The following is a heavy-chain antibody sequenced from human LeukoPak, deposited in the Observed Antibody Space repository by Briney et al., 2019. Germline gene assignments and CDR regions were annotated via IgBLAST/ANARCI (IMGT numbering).Heavy chain of an antibody. Sequence: GGSLRLSCAASGFTFSSYWMSWVRQAPGKGLEWVANIKQDGSEKYYVDSVKGRFTISRDNAKNSLYLQMNSLRAEDTAVYYCARGLDGAVGGTLGGRTEYCGQGTLVTVSS. V-gene: IGHV3-7*01. D-gene: IGHD6-19*01. CDR2: IKQDGSEK. CDR3: ARGLDGAVGGTLGGRTEY. CDR1: GFTFSSYW. J-gene: IGHJ4*02.